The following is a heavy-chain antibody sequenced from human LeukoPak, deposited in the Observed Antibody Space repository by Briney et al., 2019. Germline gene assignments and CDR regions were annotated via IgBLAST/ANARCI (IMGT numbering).Heavy chain of an antibody. J-gene: IGHJ4*02. CDR2: IYYSGSA. D-gene: IGHD3-16*01. V-gene: IGHV4-59*01. Sequence: SETLSLTCTVSGSSISSFYWSWIRQPPGKGLEWIGYIYYSGSANYNPSLKSRVTISVDTSKNQFSLKLNSVTAADTAVYYSAVAVYGRSVTGEPFDYWGQGTLVTVSS. CDR1: GSSISSFY. CDR3: AVAVYGRSVTGEPFDY.